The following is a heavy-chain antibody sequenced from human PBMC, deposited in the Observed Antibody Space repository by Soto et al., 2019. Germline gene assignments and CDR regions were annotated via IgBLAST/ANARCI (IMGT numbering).Heavy chain of an antibody. Sequence: QVILKESGPTLVEPTQTLTLTCTFFGFSLSTRDMSVAWIRQPPGKALEWLALIYWNDDKRYSPFLNGRLTITKDTSKNQVVLTMTNMDPADTATYYCAHRPASGSYFFDSWGQGTRVTVSS. CDR3: AHRPASGSYFFDS. V-gene: IGHV2-5*01. CDR2: IYWNDDK. CDR1: GFSLSTRDMS. J-gene: IGHJ4*02. D-gene: IGHD3-10*01.